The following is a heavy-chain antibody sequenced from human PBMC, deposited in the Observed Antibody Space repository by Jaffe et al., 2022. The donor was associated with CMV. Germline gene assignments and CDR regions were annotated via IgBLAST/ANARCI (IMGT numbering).Heavy chain of an antibody. CDR3: ARKQYGDSYYYYYYGMDV. CDR2: IIPIFGTA. CDR1: GGTFSSYA. V-gene: IGHV1-69*01. D-gene: IGHD4-17*01. J-gene: IGHJ6*02. Sequence: QVQLVQSGAEVKKPGSSVKVSCKASGGTFSSYAISWVRQAPGQGLEWMGGIIPIFGTANYAQKFQGRVTITADESTSTAYMELSSLRSEDTAVYYCARKQYGDSYYYYYYGMDVWGQGTTVTVSS.